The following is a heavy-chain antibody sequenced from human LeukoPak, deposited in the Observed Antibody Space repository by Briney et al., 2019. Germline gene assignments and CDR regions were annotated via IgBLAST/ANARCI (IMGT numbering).Heavy chain of an antibody. D-gene: IGHD5-24*01. Sequence: PSETLSLTCSVSGGSISSSSFYWSWIRQPPGKGLEWIGEINHSGSTNYNPSLKSRVTISVDTSKNQFSLKLSSLTAADTAVYYCARWVATTIAEYYFDYWGQGTLVTVSS. J-gene: IGHJ4*02. CDR2: INHSGST. CDR1: GGSISSSSFY. CDR3: ARWVATTIAEYYFDY. V-gene: IGHV4-39*07.